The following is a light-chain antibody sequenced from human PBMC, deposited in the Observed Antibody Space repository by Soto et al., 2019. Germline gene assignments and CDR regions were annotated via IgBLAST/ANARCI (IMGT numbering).Light chain of an antibody. CDR1: SSDVGSYNY. V-gene: IGLV2-8*01. CDR3: SSYGGSNNLV. Sequence: QSALTQPPSASGSPGQSVTISCTGTSSDVGSYNYVSWYQQYPGKAPKLILYEVNKRPSGVPDRFSGSKSGNTASLTVSGLQAEDEADYYCSSYGGSNNLVFGGGTKLTVL. J-gene: IGLJ3*02. CDR2: EVN.